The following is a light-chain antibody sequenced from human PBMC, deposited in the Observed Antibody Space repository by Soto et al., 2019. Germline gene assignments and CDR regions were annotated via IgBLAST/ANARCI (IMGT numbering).Light chain of an antibody. V-gene: IGKV1-5*03. CDR1: QNPSTW. J-gene: IGKJ1*01. CDR2: KVS. Sequence: DIQMTQSPSTLSASAGDRVIITCRASQNPSTWLAWYQQKPGKAPKLLVFKVSSLVSGVPSRFSGSGSGTEFTLTISSLQPDDFASYYCQQYNSYPWTFGQGTKVEIK. CDR3: QQYNSYPWT.